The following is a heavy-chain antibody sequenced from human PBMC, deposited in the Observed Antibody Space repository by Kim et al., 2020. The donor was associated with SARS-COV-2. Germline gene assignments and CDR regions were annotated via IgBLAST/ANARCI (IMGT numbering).Heavy chain of an antibody. J-gene: IGHJ4*02. CDR2: GGSK. Sequence: GGSKSYAQKFQGRVTMTRDTSTSTVYMELSSLRSEDTAVYYCARRGPFDYWGQGTLVTVSS. V-gene: IGHV1-46*01. CDR3: ARRGPFDY.